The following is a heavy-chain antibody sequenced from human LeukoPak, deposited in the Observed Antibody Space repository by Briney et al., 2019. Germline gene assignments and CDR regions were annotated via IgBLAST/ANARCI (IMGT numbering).Heavy chain of an antibody. CDR3: ARAIVVVPAAMGWFDP. Sequence: EASVKVSCKASGGTFSSYTISWVRQAPGQGLEWMGRIIPVLGIANYAQKFQGRVTITADKSTSTAYMELSSLRSEDTAVYYCARAIVVVPAAMGWFDPWGQGTLVTVSS. J-gene: IGHJ5*02. CDR2: IIPVLGIA. V-gene: IGHV1-69*02. D-gene: IGHD2-2*01. CDR1: GGTFSSYT.